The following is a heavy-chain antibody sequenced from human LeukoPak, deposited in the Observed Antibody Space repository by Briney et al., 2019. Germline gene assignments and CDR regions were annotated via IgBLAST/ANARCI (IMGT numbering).Heavy chain of an antibody. CDR3: ARVLYDFWSGYED. V-gene: IGHV4-34*01. Sequence: SETLSLTCAVYGGSFSGYYWSWIRQPPGKGLEWIGEINHSGSTNYNPSLKSRVTISVDTSKNQFSLKPSSVTAADTAVYYCARVLYDFWSGYEDWGQGTLVTVSS. D-gene: IGHD3-3*01. CDR2: INHSGST. J-gene: IGHJ4*02. CDR1: GGSFSGYY.